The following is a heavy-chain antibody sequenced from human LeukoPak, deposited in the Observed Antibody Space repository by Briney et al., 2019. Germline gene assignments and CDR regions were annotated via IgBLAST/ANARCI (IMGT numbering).Heavy chain of an antibody. V-gene: IGHV3-30*04. J-gene: IGHJ5*02. Sequence: GGSLRLSCAASGFTFSSYAIHWVRQAPGKGLEWMAVISYDGSNRYYADSVKGRFTISRDNSKNTLYLQMNSLRPEDTAVYYCARDAPGYCSGSTCYNKWFDPWGQGTLVTVSS. CDR3: ARDAPGYCSGSTCYNKWFDP. D-gene: IGHD2-15*01. CDR1: GFTFSSYA. CDR2: ISYDGSNR.